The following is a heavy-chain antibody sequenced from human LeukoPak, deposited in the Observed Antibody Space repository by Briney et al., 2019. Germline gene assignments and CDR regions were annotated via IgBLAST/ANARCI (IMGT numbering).Heavy chain of an antibody. CDR2: LSSSSSFT. D-gene: IGHD3-3*01. J-gene: IGHJ5*01. CDR3: TKDRSRGVGVYNWFGS. Sequence: GGSLRLSCAASVFTFRSYTMNWVRQSPGKGLEWVSSLSSSSSFTYYADSVRGRFTIARDNARNSLSLEMTSLRAEDTAVYYCTKDRSRGVGVYNWFGSWGQGTLVTVSS. V-gene: IGHV3-21*01. CDR1: VFTFRSYT.